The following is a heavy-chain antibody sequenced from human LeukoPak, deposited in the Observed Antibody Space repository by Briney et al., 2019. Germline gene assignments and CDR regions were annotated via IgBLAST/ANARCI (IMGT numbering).Heavy chain of an antibody. D-gene: IGHD2-2*01. CDR1: GGTFSSYA. V-gene: IGHV1-69*13. CDR3: AEFCGVPSGYGGGGS. Sequence: SVKVSCKASGGTFSSYAISWVRQAPGQGLGWMGGIIPIFGTANYAQKFQGRVTITADESTSTAYMELSSLRSEDTAVYYCAEFCGVPSGYGGGGSWGREPLVPVPS. J-gene: IGHJ5*02. CDR2: IIPIFGTA.